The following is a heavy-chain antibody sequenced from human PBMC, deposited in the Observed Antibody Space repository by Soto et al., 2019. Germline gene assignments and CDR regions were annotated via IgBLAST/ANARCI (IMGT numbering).Heavy chain of an antibody. Sequence: KPSETLTLTCTVSGDSIRSSSYWGWIRQPPGKGLEWIGSIYSTGNTYYNPSLNSRVTISVDTSKNQFSLNVISVTAADTAVYYCANYNDVASFDPWGQGTLVTVSS. J-gene: IGHJ5*02. V-gene: IGHV4-38-2*02. CDR3: ANYNDVASFDP. CDR1: GDSIRSSSY. CDR2: IYSTGNT. D-gene: IGHD1-1*01.